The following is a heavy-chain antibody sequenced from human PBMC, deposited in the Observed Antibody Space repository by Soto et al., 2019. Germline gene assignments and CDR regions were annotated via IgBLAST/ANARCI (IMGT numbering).Heavy chain of an antibody. CDR2: ISYDGSNK. CDR3: AKDEVRTPSLYAMDV. D-gene: IGHD3-10*01. V-gene: IGHV3-30*18. CDR1: GYTFTGYY. J-gene: IGHJ6*02. Sequence: QVQLVQSGAEVKKPGASVKVSCKASGYTFTGYYMHWVRQAPGKGLEWVALISYDGSNKNYADSVKGRFTISRDNSKNTLYLQMNSLRVEDTAVYYCAKDEVRTPSLYAMDVWGQGTTVTVSS.